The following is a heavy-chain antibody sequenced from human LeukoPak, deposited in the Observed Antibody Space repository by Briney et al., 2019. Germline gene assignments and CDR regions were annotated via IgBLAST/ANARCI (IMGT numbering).Heavy chain of an antibody. CDR3: ARSGIVVVPAAFYYFDY. CDR1: GGSFSGYY. J-gene: IGHJ4*02. CDR2: INHSGST. Sequence: SETLSLTCAVYGGSFSGYYWSWIRQPPGKGLEWIGEINHSGSTNYNPSLKRRVTISVDTSKNQFSLKLSSVTAADTAVYYCARSGIVVVPAAFYYFDYWGQGTLVTVSS. D-gene: IGHD2-2*01. V-gene: IGHV4-34*01.